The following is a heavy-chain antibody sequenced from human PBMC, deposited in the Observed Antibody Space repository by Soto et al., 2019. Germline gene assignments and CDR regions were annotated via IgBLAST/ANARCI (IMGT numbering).Heavy chain of an antibody. Sequence: VQLVESGGDLVQPGGSLRLSCAASGFTFSSYEMNWVRQAPGKGLEWVSYISSTGTSMDYPDSVKGRFTISRDNAKNSLHLQLNSLRDEDTAVYYCARETHFIDYWGQGTLVSVSA. V-gene: IGHV3-48*03. CDR2: ISSTGTSM. CDR3: ARETHFIDY. CDR1: GFTFSSYE. J-gene: IGHJ4*02.